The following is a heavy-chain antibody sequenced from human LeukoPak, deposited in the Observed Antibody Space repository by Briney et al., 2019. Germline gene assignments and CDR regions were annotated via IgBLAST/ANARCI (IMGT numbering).Heavy chain of an antibody. CDR1: GGSISSGDYY. J-gene: IGHJ4*02. V-gene: IGHV4-30-4*01. Sequence: SETLSLTCTVSGGSISSGDYYWSWIRQPPGKGLEWIGYIYYSGSTYYNPSLKSRVTISVDTSKNQFSLKLSSVTAADTAVYYCAAPRRRCGGYFDYWGQGTLVTVSS. CDR3: AAPRRRCGGYFDY. CDR2: IYYSGST. D-gene: IGHD2-21*01.